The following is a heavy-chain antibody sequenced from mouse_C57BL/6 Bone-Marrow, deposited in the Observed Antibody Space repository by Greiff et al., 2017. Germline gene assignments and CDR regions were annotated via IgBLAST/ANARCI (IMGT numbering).Heavy chain of an antibody. J-gene: IGHJ3*01. Sequence: QVQLQQPGAELVKPGASVKMSCKASGYTFTSYWITWVKQRPGQGLEWIGDIYPGSGSTNYNEKFKSKATLTVDKSSSTAYMQLSSLTSEDSAVYDCAREEIRALAYWGQGTLVTVSA. CDR1: GYTFTSYW. CDR2: IYPGSGST. CDR3: AREEIRALAY. V-gene: IGHV1-55*01.